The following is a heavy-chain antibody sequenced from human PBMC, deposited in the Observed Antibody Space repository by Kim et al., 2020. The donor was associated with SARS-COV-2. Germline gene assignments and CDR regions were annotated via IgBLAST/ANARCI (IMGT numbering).Heavy chain of an antibody. CDR2: GST. CDR3: ARSAWELDY. D-gene: IGHD1-26*01. Sequence: GSTYSNPSLKSRVTISVDTSKNQFSLKLSSVTAADTAVYYCARSAWELDYWGQGTLVTVSS. V-gene: IGHV4-39*01. J-gene: IGHJ4*02.